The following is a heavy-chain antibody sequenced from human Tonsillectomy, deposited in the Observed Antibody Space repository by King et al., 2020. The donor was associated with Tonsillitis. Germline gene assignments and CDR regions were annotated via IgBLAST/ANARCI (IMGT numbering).Heavy chain of an antibody. CDR2: IRNDGSNK. Sequence: QLVQSGGGVVQPGGSLRLSCAASGFSFSIYGMSWVRQAPGKGLEWVALIRNDGSNKHYADSVKGRFTISRDNSKNTLYLQMNSLTAEDTAVYYCAKDLSYSSGPDYWGQGTLVTVSS. CDR1: GFSFSIYG. CDR3: AKDLSYSSGPDY. D-gene: IGHD3-22*01. J-gene: IGHJ4*02. V-gene: IGHV3-30*02.